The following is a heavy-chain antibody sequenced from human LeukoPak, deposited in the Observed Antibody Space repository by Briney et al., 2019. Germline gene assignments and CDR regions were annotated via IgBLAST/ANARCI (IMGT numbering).Heavy chain of an antibody. J-gene: IGHJ4*02. V-gene: IGHV1-69*05. CDR3: ARGYCTNGVCYLDY. CDR2: IIPIFGTA. Sequence: GASVKVSCKASGGTFSSYAISWVRQAPGQGLEWMGRIIPIFGTANYAQKLQGRVTITTDESTSAAYMELSSLRSEDTAVYYCARGYCTNGVCYLDYWGQGTLVTVSS. CDR1: GGTFSSYA. D-gene: IGHD2-8*01.